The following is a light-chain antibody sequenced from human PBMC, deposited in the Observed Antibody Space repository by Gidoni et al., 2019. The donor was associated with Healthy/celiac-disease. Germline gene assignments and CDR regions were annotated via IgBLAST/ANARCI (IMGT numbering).Light chain of an antibody. CDR2: EVS. CDR1: SSDVGGYNY. CDR3: SSYTSSSTPV. V-gene: IGLV2-14*01. J-gene: IGLJ3*02. Sequence: QSALTQPASVSGSPGQSITISCTGTSSDVGGYNYGSWYQQPPGKAPKLKIYEVSNRPSGVSNRVSGSKSGNTASLTISGLQAEDEADYYCSSYTSSSTPVFGGGTKLTVL.